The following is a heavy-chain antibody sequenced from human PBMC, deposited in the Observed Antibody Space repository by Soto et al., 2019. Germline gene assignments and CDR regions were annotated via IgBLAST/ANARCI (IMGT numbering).Heavy chain of an antibody. V-gene: IGHV3-74*01. CDR1: GFAFSNYW. CDR2: MNSDGTST. J-gene: IGHJ3*02. Sequence: EVQLVESGGGLVQPGGSLRLSCAASGFAFSNYWIHWVRQAPGKGLVWVSRMNSDGTSTSYADSVRGRFTISRDNAKNTLYLQMNSLRAEDTAVYYCTRSGYADYEQRDDAFDIWGQGTMVTVSS. D-gene: IGHD2-2*01. CDR3: TRSGYADYEQRDDAFDI.